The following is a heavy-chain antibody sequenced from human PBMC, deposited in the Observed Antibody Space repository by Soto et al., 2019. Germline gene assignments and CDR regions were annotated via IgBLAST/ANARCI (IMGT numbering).Heavy chain of an antibody. CDR3: VRTNYYALDY. D-gene: IGHD3-10*01. J-gene: IGHJ4*02. CDR1: GGSVSRGSYY. Sequence: ETLSLTCTVSGGSVSRGSYYWSWIRQPPGKGLEWIGYIYYTASTNYNPSLKSRVTISVGTSKNQFSLKLTSVTAADTAVYYCVRTNYYALDYWGQGTLVTVSS. V-gene: IGHV4-61*01. CDR2: IYYTAST.